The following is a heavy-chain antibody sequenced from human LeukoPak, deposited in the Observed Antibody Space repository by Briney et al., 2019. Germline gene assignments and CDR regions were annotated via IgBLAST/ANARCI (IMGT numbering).Heavy chain of an antibody. Sequence: GGSLRLSCAASGFTFRSYWMSWVRQAPGKGLEWVSSISSSSSYIYYADSVKGRFTISRDNAKNSLYLQMNSLRAEDTAVYYCARDRLLEDRHYYSYYYMDVWGKGTTVTVSS. CDR3: ARDRLLEDRHYYSYYYMDV. J-gene: IGHJ6*03. V-gene: IGHV3-21*01. D-gene: IGHD1-1*01. CDR1: GFTFRSYW. CDR2: ISSSSSYI.